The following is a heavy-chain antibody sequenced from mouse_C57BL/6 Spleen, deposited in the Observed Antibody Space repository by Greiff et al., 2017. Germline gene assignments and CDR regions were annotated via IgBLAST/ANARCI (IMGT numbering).Heavy chain of an antibody. J-gene: IGHJ2*01. CDR1: GFTFSSYG. V-gene: IGHV5-6*01. Sequence: VHVKQSGGDLVKPGGSLKLSCAASGFTFSSYGMSWVRQTPDKRLEWVATISSGGSYTYYPDSVKGRFTISRDNAKNTLYLQMSSLKSEDTAMYYCARHEEGFFDYWGQGTTLTVSS. CDR2: ISSGGSYT. CDR3: ARHEEGFFDY.